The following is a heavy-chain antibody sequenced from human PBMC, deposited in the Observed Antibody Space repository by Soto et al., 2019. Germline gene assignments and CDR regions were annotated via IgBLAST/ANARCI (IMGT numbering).Heavy chain of an antibody. CDR1: GGTFNSYA. Sequence: SLKVSCKASGGTFNSYAISWVRQAPGQGLECMGGIIPIFDTANYAQKFQGRVTITADESTSTAYMELSSLRSEDTAVYYCARHDCISTSCYYYDYSSMDVWAQGTTVNVSS. V-gene: IGHV1-69*13. J-gene: IGHJ6*02. CDR3: ARHDCISTSCYYYDYSSMDV. CDR2: IIPIFDTA. D-gene: IGHD2-2*01.